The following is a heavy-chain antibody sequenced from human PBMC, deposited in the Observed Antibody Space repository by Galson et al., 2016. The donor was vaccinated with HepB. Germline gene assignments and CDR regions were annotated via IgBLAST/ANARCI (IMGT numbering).Heavy chain of an antibody. V-gene: IGHV1-18*01. J-gene: IGHJ4*02. CDR3: ARDSGYNVDY. Sequence: SVKVSCKASGYTFTSSGISWMRQAPGQGLEWVGWIYAGNGHTNDAQNLQGRVTVTMDTSATPDYMELRRLTSEDTAVYYCARDSGYNVDYWGQGTLVTFSS. D-gene: IGHD5-12*01. CDR1: GYTFTSSG. CDR2: IYAGNGHT.